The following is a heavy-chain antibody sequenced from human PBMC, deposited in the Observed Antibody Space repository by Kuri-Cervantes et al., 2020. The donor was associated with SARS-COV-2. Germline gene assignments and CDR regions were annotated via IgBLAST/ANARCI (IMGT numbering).Heavy chain of an antibody. V-gene: IGHV3-30-3*01. CDR2: ISYDGSNK. Sequence: GESLKISCAASGFTFSSYAMHWVRQAPGKGLEWVAVISYDGSNKYYADSVKGRFTISRDNSKNTLYLQMNSLRAEDTAVYYCAREDGYDSSGFYYYYGMDVWGQGTTVTVSS. D-gene: IGHD3-22*01. CDR1: GFTFSSYA. CDR3: AREDGYDSSGFYYYYGMDV. J-gene: IGHJ6*02.